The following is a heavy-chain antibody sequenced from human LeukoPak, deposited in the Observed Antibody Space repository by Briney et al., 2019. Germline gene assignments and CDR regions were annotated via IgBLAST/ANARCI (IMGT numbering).Heavy chain of an antibody. CDR2: ISSSSSYI. D-gene: IGHD3-10*01. Sequence: PGGSPRLSCAASGFTFSSYSMNWVRQAPGKGLEWVSSISSSSSYIYYADSVKGRFTISRDNAKNSLYLQMNSLRAEDTAVYYCARVIRRNSYSIYGPDYWGQGTLVTVSS. V-gene: IGHV3-21*01. CDR1: GFTFSSYS. J-gene: IGHJ4*02. CDR3: ARVIRRNSYSIYGPDY.